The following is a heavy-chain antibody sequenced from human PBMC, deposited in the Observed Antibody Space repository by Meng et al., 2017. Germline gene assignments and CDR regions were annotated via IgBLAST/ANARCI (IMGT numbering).Heavy chain of an antibody. J-gene: IGHJ6*02. D-gene: IGHD6-19*01. CDR2: IYAGGST. Sequence: SETLSLTCTVSDDSISNSFWTWIRQPAGKGLEWIGRIYAGGSTNYNPSLKSRVTMSVDTSKNQFSLKLNSVTAADTAVYYCARDYSSGWSYYYYYGMDVWGQGTTVTVSS. CDR3: ARDYSSGWSYYYYYGMDV. CDR1: DDSISNSF. V-gene: IGHV4-4*07.